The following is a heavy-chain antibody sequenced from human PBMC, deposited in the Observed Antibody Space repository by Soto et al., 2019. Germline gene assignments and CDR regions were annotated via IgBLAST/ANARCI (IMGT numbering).Heavy chain of an antibody. V-gene: IGHV4-30-4*01. J-gene: IGHJ4*02. CDR2: IYYSGST. CDR3: ARSTGRY. D-gene: IGHD3-10*01. Sequence: QVQLQESGPGLVKPSQTLSLTCTVSGGSIKTDDYYWTWIRQTPGKGLEWIGYIYYSGSTYYNPSLKSRLSISIDTSKNQFSLNLRSVTAADTAIYYCARSTGRYWGQGTRVTVSS. CDR1: GGSIKTDDYY.